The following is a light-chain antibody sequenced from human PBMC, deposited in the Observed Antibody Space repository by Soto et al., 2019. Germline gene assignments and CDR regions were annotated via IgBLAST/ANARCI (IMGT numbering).Light chain of an antibody. Sequence: SVLTQPPSASGTAGQVVTISCSGGDSNIGSNSVYWYQHLPRMAPKLLIYYNNQRPSVVPDRFSGSRSGTSASLAIVGLRSEDEAFYYCAAWDASLSACVFGNGTMVTVL. J-gene: IGLJ1*01. V-gene: IGLV1-47*02. CDR2: YNN. CDR1: DSNIGSNS. CDR3: AAWDASLSACV.